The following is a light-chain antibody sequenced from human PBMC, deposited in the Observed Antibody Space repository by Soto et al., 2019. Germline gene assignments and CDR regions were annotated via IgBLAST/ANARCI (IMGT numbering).Light chain of an antibody. V-gene: IGKV1-39*01. Sequence: DIQMTQSPSSLSASVGDRATITCRASQIIRNNLNCYHHTPGKAPKVLIYAASTLQGGVPSRFSGSGSGTECTLTINSLPPEDSATYCCQQSLSAPFTFGPGTKVDLK. CDR1: QIIRNN. J-gene: IGKJ3*01. CDR3: QQSLSAPFT. CDR2: AAS.